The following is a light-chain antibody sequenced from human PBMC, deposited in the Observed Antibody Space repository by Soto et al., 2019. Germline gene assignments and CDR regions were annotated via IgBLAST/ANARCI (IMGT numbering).Light chain of an antibody. CDR2: SAS. CDR3: QQYNSYSWT. V-gene: IGKV1-39*01. CDR1: QSISPY. J-gene: IGKJ1*01. Sequence: DIQMTQSPSSLSASVGDRVTITCRASQSISPYLNWYQQKPGKAPNLLIYSASILESGVPSRFGGSGSGTDFTLTISSLQPDDFATYYCQQYNSYSWTFGQGTMVDI.